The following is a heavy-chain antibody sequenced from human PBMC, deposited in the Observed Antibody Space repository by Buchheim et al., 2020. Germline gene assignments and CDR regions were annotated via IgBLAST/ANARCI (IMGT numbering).Heavy chain of an antibody. J-gene: IGHJ5*02. D-gene: IGHD1-26*01. CDR1: GIAFRGYS. CDR2: ITSDSATI. CDR3: ARSFSYWSGNWFDT. V-gene: IGHV3-48*02. Sequence: VQLVESGGASVQPGQSLRLSCEAPGIAFRGYSMNWVRQAPGRGLEWLSHITSDSATIYYADSVKGRFTVSRDNAKNSVFLEMNSLRDEDTGVYFCARSFSYWSGNWFDTWGQGT.